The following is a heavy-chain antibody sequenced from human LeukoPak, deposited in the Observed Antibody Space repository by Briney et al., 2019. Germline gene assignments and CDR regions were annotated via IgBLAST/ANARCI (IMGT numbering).Heavy chain of an antibody. CDR1: GFTFTSSA. J-gene: IGHJ4*02. CDR2: IVVGSGNT. CDR3: AATYYDFWSGYYQFDY. D-gene: IGHD3-3*01. V-gene: IGHV1-58*01. Sequence: AASVKVSCKASGFTFTSSAVQWVRQARGQHLEWIGWIVVGSGNTNYAQKFQERVTITRDMSTSTAYMELSSLRSEDTAVYYCAATYYDFWSGYYQFDYWGQGTLVTVSS.